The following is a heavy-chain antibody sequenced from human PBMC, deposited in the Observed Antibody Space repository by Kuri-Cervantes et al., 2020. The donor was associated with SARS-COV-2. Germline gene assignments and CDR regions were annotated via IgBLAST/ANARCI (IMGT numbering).Heavy chain of an antibody. CDR3: ASKGG. J-gene: IGHJ4*02. D-gene: IGHD3-16*01. CDR2: IKQDGSEK. V-gene: IGHV3-7*01. Sequence: GGSLRLSCAASGFIFSTYSMSWVRQAPGKGLEWVANIKQDGSEKNYVDSVKGRFTISRDNAKNSLYLQMNNLRAEDTAVYYCASKGGWGQGTLVTVSS. CDR1: GFIFSTYS.